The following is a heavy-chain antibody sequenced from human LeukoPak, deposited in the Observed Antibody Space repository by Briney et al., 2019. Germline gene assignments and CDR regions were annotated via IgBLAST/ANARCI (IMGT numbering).Heavy chain of an antibody. CDR3: ARIAAAAYFDY. CDR1: GFTFSSYW. Sequence: PGGSLRLSCAASGFTFSSYWMSWVRQAPGKGLEWVANIKQDGSEKYYVDSVKGRFTTSRDNAKNSLYLQMNSPRAEDTAVYYCARIAAAAYFDYWGQGTLVTVSS. J-gene: IGHJ4*02. V-gene: IGHV3-7*01. CDR2: IKQDGSEK. D-gene: IGHD6-13*01.